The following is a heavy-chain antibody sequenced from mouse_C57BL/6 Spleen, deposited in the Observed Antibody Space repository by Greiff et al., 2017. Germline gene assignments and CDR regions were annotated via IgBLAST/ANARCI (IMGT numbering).Heavy chain of an antibody. CDR1: GYTFTSYW. CDR2: IYPGNSDN. CDR3: TVGYDYYAMDY. D-gene: IGHD2-2*01. V-gene: IGHV1-5*01. J-gene: IGHJ4*01. Sequence: VQLQQSGTVLARPGASVKMSCKTSGYTFTSYWMHWVKQRPGQGLEWIGAIYPGNSDNSYNQKFKGKAKLTAVTTASTDYRELSSLTNEDSAVYYCTVGYDYYAMDYWGQGTSVTVSS.